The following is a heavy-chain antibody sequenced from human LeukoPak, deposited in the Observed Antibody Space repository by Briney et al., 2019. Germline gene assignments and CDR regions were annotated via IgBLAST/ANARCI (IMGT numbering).Heavy chain of an antibody. Sequence: AASVKVSCKASGYTFTAYNLHWVRQAPGQGLEWMGYINPNSGATNNAQKFQGRVTMTRDTSVSTAYMELSRLTSDDTAVYYCARDYIAGRQGNWFDSWGQGTLVTVSS. J-gene: IGHJ5*01. CDR2: INPNSGAT. V-gene: IGHV1-2*02. CDR1: GYTFTAYN. CDR3: ARDYIAGRQGNWFDS. D-gene: IGHD6-6*01.